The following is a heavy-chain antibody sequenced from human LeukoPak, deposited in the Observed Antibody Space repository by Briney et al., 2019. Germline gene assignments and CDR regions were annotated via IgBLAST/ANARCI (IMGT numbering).Heavy chain of an antibody. D-gene: IGHD2/OR15-2a*01. V-gene: IGHV3-7*03. J-gene: IGHJ6*03. Sequence: PGGSLRLSCAASGFTFSSYWMSWVRQAPGKGLEWVANIKQDGSEKYYVDSVRGRFTISRDNSKNTLYLQMNSLRAEDTAVYYCAKDRHRFIFLRFHNSYMDVWGKGTTVTISS. CDR2: IKQDGSEK. CDR1: GFTFSSYW. CDR3: AKDRHRFIFLRFHNSYMDV.